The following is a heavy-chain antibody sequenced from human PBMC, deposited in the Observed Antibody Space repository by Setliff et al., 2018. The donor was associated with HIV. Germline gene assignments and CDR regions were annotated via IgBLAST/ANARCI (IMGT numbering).Heavy chain of an antibody. CDR1: GGSISSGSYY. CDR3: ARARELYYYDSSGPGASDAFDI. D-gene: IGHD3-22*01. V-gene: IGHV4-61*02. Sequence: SETLSLTCTVSGGSISSGSYYWSWIRQPAGKGLEWIGRIYTSGSTNYNPSLKSRVTISVDTSKNQFSLKLSSVTAADTAVYYCARARELYYYDSSGPGASDAFDIWGQGTMVTVSS. CDR2: IYTSGST. J-gene: IGHJ3*02.